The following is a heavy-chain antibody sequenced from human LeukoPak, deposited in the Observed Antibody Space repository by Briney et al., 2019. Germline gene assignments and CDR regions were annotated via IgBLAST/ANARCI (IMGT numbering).Heavy chain of an antibody. V-gene: IGHV6-1*01. CDR2: TYYRATWYN. Sequence: SQTLTLTCAISGDSVSSNSAAWNWIRHPPSSGLEWLGRTYYRATWYNDYAVSEKSRITINPDTSKNQFSLQLNSVPPEDAAVYYCAREFGRTDAFDIWGQGTMVTVSS. J-gene: IGHJ3*02. CDR3: AREFGRTDAFDI. D-gene: IGHD3/OR15-3a*01. CDR1: GDSVSSNSAA.